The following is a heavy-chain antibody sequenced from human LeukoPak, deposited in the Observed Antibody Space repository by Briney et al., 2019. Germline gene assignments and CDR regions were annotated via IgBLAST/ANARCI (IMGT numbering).Heavy chain of an antibody. Sequence: GGSLRLSCAASGFTFSSYAMSWVRQAPGKGLEWVSAISGSGGSTYYADSVKGRFTISRDNSENTLYLQMNSLRAEDTAVYYCAKDCSGGSCQDTFDYWGQGTLVTVSS. CDR2: ISGSGGST. V-gene: IGHV3-23*01. CDR1: GFTFSSYA. D-gene: IGHD2-15*01. J-gene: IGHJ4*02. CDR3: AKDCSGGSCQDTFDY.